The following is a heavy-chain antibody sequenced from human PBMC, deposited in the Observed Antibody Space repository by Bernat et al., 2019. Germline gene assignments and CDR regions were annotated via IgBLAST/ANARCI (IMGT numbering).Heavy chain of an antibody. Sequence: EVQLVQSGAEVKKPGESLKISCKGSGYSFTSYWIGWVRQMPGKGLEWMGIIYPGDSDTSYSPSFQGQVTISAGKSISTAYMQWSSLKASDTAMYYCARRPKRPYGYGYVSNYYYYGMDVWGQGTTVTVSS. V-gene: IGHV5-51*01. CDR1: GYSFTSYW. J-gene: IGHJ6*02. CDR2: IYPGDSDT. D-gene: IGHD5-18*01. CDR3: ARRPKRPYGYGYVSNYYYYGMDV.